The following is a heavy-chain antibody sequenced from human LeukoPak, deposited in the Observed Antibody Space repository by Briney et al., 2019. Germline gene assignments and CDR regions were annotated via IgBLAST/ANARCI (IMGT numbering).Heavy chain of an antibody. D-gene: IGHD2-21*01. J-gene: IGHJ5*02. CDR2: IIPIFGTA. CDR3: ASLANSNWFDP. CDR1: GGTFSSYA. Sequence: ASVKVSCTASGGTFSSYAISWVRQAPGQGLEWMGGIIPIFGTANYAQKFQGRVTITTDESTSTAYMELSSLRSEDTAVYYCASLANSNWFDPWGQGTLVTVSS. V-gene: IGHV1-69*05.